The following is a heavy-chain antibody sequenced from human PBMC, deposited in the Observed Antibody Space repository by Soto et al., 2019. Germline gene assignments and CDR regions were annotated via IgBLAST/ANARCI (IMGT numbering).Heavy chain of an antibody. D-gene: IGHD3-9*01. CDR1: GFTFSSYA. Sequence: GGSLRLSWGASGFTFSSYARSWVRQAPGKGLEWVSAISGSGGSTYYADSVKGRFTISRDNSKNTLYLQMNSLRAEDTAVYYCAKDLGPRYYDILTGSPGAFDIWGQGTMVTVSS. V-gene: IGHV3-23*01. CDR3: AKDLGPRYYDILTGSPGAFDI. J-gene: IGHJ3*02. CDR2: ISGSGGST.